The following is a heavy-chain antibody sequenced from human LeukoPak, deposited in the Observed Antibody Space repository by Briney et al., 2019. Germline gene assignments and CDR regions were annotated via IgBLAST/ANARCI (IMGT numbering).Heavy chain of an antibody. J-gene: IGHJ3*02. D-gene: IGHD1-26*01. CDR3: AKERAVAAIGDAFDM. Sequence: PGGSLRLSCAASGFTFDDYAMTWVRQAPGKGLEWVSTIVGSGDRTFDADSVKGRFTISRDNSKNTLYLQMNSLTAEDTAVYYCAKERAVAAIGDAFDMWGQGTLVTVSS. V-gene: IGHV3-23*01. CDR1: GFTFDDYA. CDR2: IVGSGDRT.